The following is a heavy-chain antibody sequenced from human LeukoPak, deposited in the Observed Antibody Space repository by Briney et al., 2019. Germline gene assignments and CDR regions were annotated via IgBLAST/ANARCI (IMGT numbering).Heavy chain of an antibody. Sequence: SETLSLTCAVYGGSFSGYYWSWIRQPPGKGLEWIGEINHSGSTNYNPSLKSRVTISVDTSKNQFSLKLSSVTAADTAVYYCARWEYQLQSSWFDPWGQGTLVTVPS. CDR3: ARWEYQLQSSWFDP. V-gene: IGHV4-34*01. CDR1: GGSFSGYY. CDR2: INHSGST. J-gene: IGHJ5*02. D-gene: IGHD2-2*01.